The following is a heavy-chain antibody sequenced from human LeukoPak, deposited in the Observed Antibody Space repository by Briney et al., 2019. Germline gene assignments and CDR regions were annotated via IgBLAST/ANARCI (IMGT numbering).Heavy chain of an antibody. CDR3: AKDVPGHGAFDI. J-gene: IGHJ3*02. CDR2: QWYDVSTK. Sequence: GGSLTLTCAASRFTLSSSCMHWVRQPPGKGLEWVGFQWYDVSTKYYAGSVKGRFTISRDNSKNTLYLQMNSLRVEDTAVYYCAKDVPGHGAFDIWGQGTMVTVSS. V-gene: IGHV3-30*02. D-gene: IGHD3-10*02. CDR1: RFTLSSSC.